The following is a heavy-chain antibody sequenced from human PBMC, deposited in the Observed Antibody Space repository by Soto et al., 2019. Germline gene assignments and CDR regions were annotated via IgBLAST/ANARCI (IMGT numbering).Heavy chain of an antibody. J-gene: IGHJ5*02. V-gene: IGHV3-15*01. CDR3: TTTYGSGP. CDR1: GLTFSDAR. D-gene: IGHD3-10*01. CDR2: IKSKTGGGTT. Sequence: GGSLRLSCAASGLTFSDARMTWVSQAPWKGLEWFGRIKSKTGGGTTDYAAPVKGRFTISRDDSENTLYLQMNSLKTEDTAVYYCTTTYGSGPWAPGALVTVSS.